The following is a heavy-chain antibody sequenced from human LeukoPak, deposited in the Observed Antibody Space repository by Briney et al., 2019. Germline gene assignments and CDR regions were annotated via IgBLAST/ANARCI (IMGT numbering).Heavy chain of an antibody. J-gene: IGHJ3*02. CDR2: ISWNSGSI. D-gene: IGHD3-3*01. CDR1: GFIFDDYA. CDR3: AKDINLGTYYDFWSGYHDAFDI. Sequence: GGSLRLSCAASGFIFDDYAIHWVRQAPGKGLEWVSGISWNSGSIGYADSVKGRFTISRDNAKNSLYLQMNSLRAEDTALYYCAKDINLGTYYDFWSGYHDAFDIWGQGTMVTVSS. V-gene: IGHV3-9*01.